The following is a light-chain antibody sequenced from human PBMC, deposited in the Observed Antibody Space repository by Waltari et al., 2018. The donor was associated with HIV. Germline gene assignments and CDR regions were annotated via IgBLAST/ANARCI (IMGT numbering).Light chain of an antibody. V-gene: IGLV1-51*01. CDR1: SSNIGINS. CDR2: DND. CDR3: GTWDSSLSVWL. Sequence: QSVLTQPPSVSAAPGQKVTISCSGSSSNIGINSVSWYRQLPGTAPKLLIYDNDKRPSGIPDRFSGSKSGTSATLGITGLQTGDEADYYRGTWDSSLSVWLFGGGTKLTVL. J-gene: IGLJ3*02.